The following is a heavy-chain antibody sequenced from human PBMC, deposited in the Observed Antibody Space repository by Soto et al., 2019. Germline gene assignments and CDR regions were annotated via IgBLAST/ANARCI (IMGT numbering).Heavy chain of an antibody. J-gene: IGHJ4*02. V-gene: IGHV1-69*01. Sequence: QVQLVQSGAEVKKPGSSVKVSCKASGGTFSGYAISWVRQAPGQGLEWMGGIIPIFGTANYAQKFQGRVTITADESTSTAYMELSSLRSEDTAVYYCARDSYPGIAAAKGSYWGQGTLVTVSS. D-gene: IGHD6-13*01. CDR2: IIPIFGTA. CDR1: GGTFSGYA. CDR3: ARDSYPGIAAAKGSY.